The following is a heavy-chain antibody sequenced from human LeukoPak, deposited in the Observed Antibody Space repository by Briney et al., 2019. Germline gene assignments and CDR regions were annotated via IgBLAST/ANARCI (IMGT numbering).Heavy chain of an antibody. CDR1: GFTFSSYA. J-gene: IGHJ4*02. CDR2: ISYDGSNK. CDR3: ARDDIAVAGTSDY. D-gene: IGHD6-19*01. Sequence: GRSLRLSCAASGFTFSSYAMHWVRQAPGKGLEWVAVISYDGSNKYYADSVKGRFTISRDNAKNSLYLQMNSLRAEDTAVYYCARDDIAVAGTSDYWGQGTLVTVSS. V-gene: IGHV3-30*04.